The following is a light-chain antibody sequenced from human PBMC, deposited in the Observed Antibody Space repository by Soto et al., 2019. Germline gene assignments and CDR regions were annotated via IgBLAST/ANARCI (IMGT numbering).Light chain of an antibody. V-gene: IGKV3D-20*02. CDR2: RAS. Sequence: PGERATLSCRASQSVNNNYVAWYQQKPGQAPRLLIFRASNKATGIPDRFSGSGSGTEFILTISGLEPEDSAVYYCQERTGWPRFGGGTKVDIK. J-gene: IGKJ4*02. CDR3: QERTGWPR. CDR1: QSVNNNY.